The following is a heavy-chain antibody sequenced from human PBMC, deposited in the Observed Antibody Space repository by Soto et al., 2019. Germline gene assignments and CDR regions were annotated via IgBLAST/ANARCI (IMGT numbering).Heavy chain of an antibody. J-gene: IGHJ5*02. CDR2: IYYSGST. CDR3: ARLKQQLVRNNWFDP. CDR1: GGSISSSSYY. V-gene: IGHV4-39*01. Sequence: SETLSLTCTVSGGSISSSSYYWGWIRQPPGKGLEWIGSIYYSGSTYYNPSLKSRVTISVDTSKNQFSLKLSSVTAADTAVYYCARLKQQLVRNNWFDPWGQGTMVTVSS. D-gene: IGHD6-13*01.